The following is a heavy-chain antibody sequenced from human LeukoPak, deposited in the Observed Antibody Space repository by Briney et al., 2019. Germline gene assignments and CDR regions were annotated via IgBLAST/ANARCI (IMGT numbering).Heavy chain of an antibody. CDR2: IYYSGST. J-gene: IGHJ4*02. CDR1: GGSISSYY. V-gene: IGHV4-59*01. CDR3: ARDYGDSLWDY. D-gene: IGHD4-17*01. Sequence: SETLSLTCTVSGGSISSYYWSWIRQPPGKGLEWIGYIYYSGSTNYNPSLKRRVTISVDTSKNQFSLKLSSVTAADTAVYYCARDYGDSLWDYWGQGTLVTVSS.